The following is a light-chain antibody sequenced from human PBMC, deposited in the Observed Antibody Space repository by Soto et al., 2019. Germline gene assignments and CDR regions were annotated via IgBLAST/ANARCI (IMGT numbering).Light chain of an antibody. CDR3: QQYNNWPPIT. CDR2: GAS. Sequence: EIVMTQSPATLSVSPGERATLSCRASQSISSKLAWYQQKPGQAPRLLIYGASTRAPGIPARFSGSGSGTEFTLTISSPQSEDFAVYYCQQYNNWPPITFGQGTRLESK. V-gene: IGKV3-15*01. CDR1: QSISSK. J-gene: IGKJ5*01.